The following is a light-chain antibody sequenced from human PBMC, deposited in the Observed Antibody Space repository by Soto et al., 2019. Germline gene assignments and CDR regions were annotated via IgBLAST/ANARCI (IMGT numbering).Light chain of an antibody. CDR3: QQYGRSLWT. Sequence: EIVMTQSPTTLSLSPGERATLSCRASQSVSSNVAWYQQKPGQAPRLLSYGASTRATGIPARFSGSGSGTEFTLTISSLESEDFAVYYCQQYGRSLWTFGQGTKVDIK. V-gene: IGKV3-15*01. J-gene: IGKJ1*01. CDR1: QSVSSN. CDR2: GAS.